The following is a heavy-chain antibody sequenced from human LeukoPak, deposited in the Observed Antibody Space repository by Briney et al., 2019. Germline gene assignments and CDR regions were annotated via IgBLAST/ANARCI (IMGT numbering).Heavy chain of an antibody. Sequence: GKSLKISCKGSGYSFTNNWIGWVRQMPGKGLEWMGIIYTDDSATTYSPSFQGQVTISADKSISTAYLQWSSLKASDTAIYYCARQRRGYRGYDFDYWGQGTQVTVSS. CDR1: GYSFTNNW. D-gene: IGHD5-12*01. CDR3: ARQRRGYRGYDFDY. CDR2: IYTDDSAT. V-gene: IGHV5-51*01. J-gene: IGHJ4*02.